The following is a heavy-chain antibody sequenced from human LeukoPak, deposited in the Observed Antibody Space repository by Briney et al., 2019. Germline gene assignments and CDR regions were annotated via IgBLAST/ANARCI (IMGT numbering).Heavy chain of an antibody. J-gene: IGHJ5*02. D-gene: IGHD6-19*01. CDR3: ARSGLGSGASWFDP. Sequence: GGSLRLSCAASGFTFSSYSMNWVRQAPGKGLEWVSSISSSSYIYYADSVKGRFTISRDNAKNSLYLQMNSLRAEDTAVYYCARSGLGSGASWFDPWGQGTLVTVSS. CDR2: ISSSSYI. CDR1: GFTFSSYS. V-gene: IGHV3-21*01.